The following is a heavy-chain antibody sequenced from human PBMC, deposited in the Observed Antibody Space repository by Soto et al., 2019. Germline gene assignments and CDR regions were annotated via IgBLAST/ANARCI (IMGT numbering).Heavy chain of an antibody. CDR3: VREGDMSFDY. CDR2: IGTAGDT. J-gene: IGHJ4*02. CDR1: GFTLSSYD. Sequence: EVQLVESGGGLVQPGGSLRLSCAASGFTLSSYDMYWVRQTTGKGLEWVSAIGTAGDTYYPGSVKGRFTISRENAKNSLYLQMNSLRAGDTAVYYCVREGDMSFDYWGQGTLVTVSS. V-gene: IGHV3-13*01. D-gene: IGHD2-15*01.